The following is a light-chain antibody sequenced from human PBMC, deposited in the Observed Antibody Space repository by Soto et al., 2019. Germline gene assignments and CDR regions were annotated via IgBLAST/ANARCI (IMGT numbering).Light chain of an antibody. CDR3: SSYTSSSTLV. CDR2: DVT. CDR1: SDDVGGYNY. Sequence: QSVLTQPVSVSGSPGQSITISCTGTSDDVGGYNYVSWYQHHPGKAPQLMIYDVTNRPSGVSDRFSGSKSGNTASLTISGLQAEDEADYYCSSYTSSSTLVFGGGTKVTVL. V-gene: IGLV2-14*03. J-gene: IGLJ2*01.